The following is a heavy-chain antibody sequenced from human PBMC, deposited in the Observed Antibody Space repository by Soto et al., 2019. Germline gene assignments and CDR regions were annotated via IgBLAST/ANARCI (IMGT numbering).Heavy chain of an antibody. Sequence: VASVKVSCKASGYTFTSYGISWVRQAPGQGLEWMGWISAYNGNTNYAQKLQGRVTMTTDTSTSTAYMELRSLRSDDTAVYYCARDMIWFGTNWFDPWGQGTLVTVSS. J-gene: IGHJ5*02. D-gene: IGHD3-10*01. CDR2: ISAYNGNT. CDR1: GYTFTSYG. CDR3: ARDMIWFGTNWFDP. V-gene: IGHV1-18*01.